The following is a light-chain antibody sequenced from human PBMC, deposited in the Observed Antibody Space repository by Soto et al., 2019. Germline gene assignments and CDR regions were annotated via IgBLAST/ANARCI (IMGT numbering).Light chain of an antibody. Sequence: DIQMTQSPSSLSASVGDRVTITCRASQGISNYLDWYQQKPGKVPQLLIYGSSTLQSGVPSRFSGSGSGTDFTLTISSLQPEDVATYYCQKYNSVPPRFGPGTKEDIK. CDR1: QGISNY. CDR2: GSS. J-gene: IGKJ3*01. V-gene: IGKV1-27*01. CDR3: QKYNSVPPR.